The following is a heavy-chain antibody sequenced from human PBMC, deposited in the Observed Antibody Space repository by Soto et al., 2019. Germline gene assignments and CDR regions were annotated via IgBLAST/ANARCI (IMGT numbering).Heavy chain of an antibody. Sequence: PSETLSLTCTVSGGSVSSGSYYWSWIRQPPGKGLEWIGYIYYSGSTNYNPSLKSRVTISVDTSKNQFSLKLSSVTAADTAVYYCARGRRGYSYGIDYWGQGTLVTVSS. CDR1: GGSVSSGSYY. CDR3: ARGRRGYSYGIDY. CDR2: IYYSGST. J-gene: IGHJ4*02. D-gene: IGHD5-18*01. V-gene: IGHV4-61*01.